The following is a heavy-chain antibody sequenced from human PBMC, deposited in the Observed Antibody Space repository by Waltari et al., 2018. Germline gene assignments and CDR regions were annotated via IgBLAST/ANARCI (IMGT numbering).Heavy chain of an antibody. CDR1: GGNFSSYT. V-gene: IGHV1-69*13. D-gene: IGHD6-13*01. J-gene: IGHJ6*02. Sequence: QVQLVQSGAEVKKPGSSVKVSCKASGGNFSSYTISWVRHAPGQGLEWMGGIIPIFGTANYAQKFQGRVTITADESTSTAYMELSSLRSEDTAVYYCAGGSSSSLYYYGMDVWGQGTTVTVSS. CDR3: AGGSSSSLYYYGMDV. CDR2: IIPIFGTA.